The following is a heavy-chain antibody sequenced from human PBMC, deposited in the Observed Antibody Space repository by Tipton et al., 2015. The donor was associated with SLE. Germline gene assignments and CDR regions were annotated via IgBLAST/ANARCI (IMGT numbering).Heavy chain of an antibody. V-gene: IGHV3-23*01. J-gene: IGHJ4*02. CDR2: ISGGGGSS. CDR3: ARDSGYYDSSGYLFDY. Sequence: SLRLSCAASGFTFTTYAMSWVRQAPGKGLEWVSAISGGGGSSDYADSVKGRFTISRDNSKNRLYLQMNSLRAEDTAVYYCARDSGYYDSSGYLFDYWGQGTLVTVSS. CDR1: GFTFTTYA. D-gene: IGHD3-22*01.